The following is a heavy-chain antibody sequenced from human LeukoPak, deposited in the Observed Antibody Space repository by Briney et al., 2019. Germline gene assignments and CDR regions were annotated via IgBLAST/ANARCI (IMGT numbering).Heavy chain of an antibody. CDR1: GGSISSSSYY. J-gene: IGHJ3*02. V-gene: IGHV4-39*07. D-gene: IGHD3-10*01. Sequence: KPSETLSLTCSVSGGSISSSSYYWGWIRQPPGRGLEWIGRIYYSGSTYYNPSLKSRVTISVDTSKNQFSLKLSSVTAADTAVYYCARPFWRVREYDAFDIWGQGTMVTVSS. CDR3: ARPFWRVREYDAFDI. CDR2: IYYSGST.